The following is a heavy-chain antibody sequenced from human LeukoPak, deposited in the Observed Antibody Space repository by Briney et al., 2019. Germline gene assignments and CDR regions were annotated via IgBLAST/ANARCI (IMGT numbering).Heavy chain of an antibody. J-gene: IGHJ4*02. CDR2: INPNSGGT. Sequence: ASVKVSCKTSGYTFTGYYMHWVRQAPGQGLEWMGWINPNSGGTNYAQKFQGRVTMTRDTSISTAYMELSSLRSDDTAMYYCARGSVVVAATPFDYWGQGTLVTVSS. V-gene: IGHV1-2*02. D-gene: IGHD2-15*01. CDR3: ARGSVVVAATPFDY. CDR1: GYTFTGYY.